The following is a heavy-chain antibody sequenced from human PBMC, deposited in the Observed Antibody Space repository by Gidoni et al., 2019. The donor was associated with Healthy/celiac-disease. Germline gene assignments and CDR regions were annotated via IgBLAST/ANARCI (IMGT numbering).Heavy chain of an antibody. CDR2: IIPILGIA. CDR1: GGTFSSYA. D-gene: IGHD1-20*01. V-gene: IGHV1-69*09. J-gene: IGHJ5*02. Sequence: QVQLVQSGAEVKKPGSSVKVSCKASGGTFSSYAISWVRQAPGQGLEWMGRIIPILGIANYAKKFQGRVTITADKSTSTAYMELSSLRSEDTAVYYCARGTVTGTGASWFDPWGQGTLVTVSS. CDR3: ARGTVTGTGASWFDP.